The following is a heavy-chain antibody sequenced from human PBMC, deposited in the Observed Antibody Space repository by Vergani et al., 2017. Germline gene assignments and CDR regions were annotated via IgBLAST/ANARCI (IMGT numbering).Heavy chain of an antibody. D-gene: IGHD3-9*01. J-gene: IGHJ5*02. Sequence: QVQLQQWGAGLLKPSETLSLTCAVYGGSFSGYYWSWIRQPPGKGLEWIGEINHSGSTNYNPSLKSRVTISVDTSKNQFSLKLSSVPAADTAVYYCARVTHDILTGHNWFDPWGQGTLVTVSS. CDR1: GGSFSGYY. V-gene: IGHV4-34*01. CDR3: ARVTHDILTGHNWFDP. CDR2: INHSGST.